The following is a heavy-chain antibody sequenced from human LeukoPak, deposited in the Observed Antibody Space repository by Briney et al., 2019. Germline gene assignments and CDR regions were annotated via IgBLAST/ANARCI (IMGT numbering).Heavy chain of an antibody. CDR1: GGSISSYY. D-gene: IGHD3-10*01. CDR3: ARGTFGYTNYGSGRVGDYFYYMDV. Sequence: SSETLSLTCTVSGGSISSYYWSWIRQPPGKGLESIGYIHYTGRTNYNPSLMSRVTLSVDTSKNQFSLKLTSVTAADTAVYYCARGTFGYTNYGSGRVGDYFYYMDVWGKGATVTVSS. V-gene: IGHV4-59*01. CDR2: IHYTGRT. J-gene: IGHJ6*03.